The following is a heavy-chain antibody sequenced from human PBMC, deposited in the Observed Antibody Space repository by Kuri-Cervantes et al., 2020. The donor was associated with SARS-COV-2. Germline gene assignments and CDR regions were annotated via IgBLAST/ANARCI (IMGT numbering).Heavy chain of an antibody. Sequence: GGSLRLSCAASGFSFSDYYMIWIRQAPGKGLEWVSLITYNSVGTYYADSVKGRFTISRDNSKNSLYLQMNSLRTEDTALYFCAKDGYSSSLDYWGQGTLVTVSS. CDR1: GFSFSDYY. J-gene: IGHJ4*02. CDR2: ITYNSVGT. V-gene: IGHV3-43*01. D-gene: IGHD6-13*01. CDR3: AKDGYSSSLDY.